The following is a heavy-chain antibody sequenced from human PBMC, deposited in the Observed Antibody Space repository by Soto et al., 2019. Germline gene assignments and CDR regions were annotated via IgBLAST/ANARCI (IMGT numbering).Heavy chain of an antibody. CDR2: IYYSGST. J-gene: IGHJ4*02. CDR3: AITDVASLFY. D-gene: IGHD5-12*01. CDR1: GGSISSSSYY. V-gene: IGHV4-39*01. Sequence: SETLSLTCTVSGGSISSSSYYWGWIRQPPGKGLEWIGSIYYSGSTYYNPSLKSRVTISVDTSKNQFSLKLSSVTAADTAVYYCAITDVASLFYWGQGTLVTVSS.